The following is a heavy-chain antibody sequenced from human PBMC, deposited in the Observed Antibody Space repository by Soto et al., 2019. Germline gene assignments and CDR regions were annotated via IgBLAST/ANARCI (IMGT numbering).Heavy chain of an antibody. CDR1: GFSLFTSGVG. CDR2: IYWDDDK. D-gene: IGHD5-12*01. CDR3: AHKGDGYRGFKY. V-gene: IGHV2-5*02. Sequence: QITLKESGPSLVKPTQTLTLTCTLSGFSLFTSGVGVGWIRQPPGEALEWLALIYWDDDKRYSPILRSRLTITKDTSKTPVVLTVTNMEPGDTATYYCAHKGDGYRGFKYWGQGTLVTVSS. J-gene: IGHJ4*02.